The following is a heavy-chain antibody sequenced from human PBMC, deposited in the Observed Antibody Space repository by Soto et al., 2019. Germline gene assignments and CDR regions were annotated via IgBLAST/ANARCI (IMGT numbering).Heavy chain of an antibody. CDR2: IYYSGST. Sequence: SETLSLTCTVSGGSISSGGYYWSWIRQHPGKGLEWIGYIYYSGSTYYNPSLKSRVTISVDTSKNQFSLKLSSVTAADTAVYYCAREGSCIGGSCYPYPYYFDYWGQATLVTVSS. CDR3: AREGSCIGGSCYPYPYYFDY. J-gene: IGHJ4*02. D-gene: IGHD2-15*01. V-gene: IGHV4-31*03. CDR1: GGSISSGGYY.